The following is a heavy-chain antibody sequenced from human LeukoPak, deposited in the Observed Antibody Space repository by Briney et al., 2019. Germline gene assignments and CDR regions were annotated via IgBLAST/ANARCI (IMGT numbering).Heavy chain of an antibody. J-gene: IGHJ4*02. V-gene: IGHV3-11*03. CDR1: GFTFSDYY. CDR3: ASSYGSGTNFDY. CDR2: ISSSSSYT. D-gene: IGHD3-10*01. Sequence: GGSLRLSRAASGFTFSDYYMSWIRQAPGKGLEWVSYISSSSSYTNYADAVKGRFTISRDNAKNSLYLQMNSLRAEDTAVYYCASSYGSGTNFDYWGQGTLVTVSS.